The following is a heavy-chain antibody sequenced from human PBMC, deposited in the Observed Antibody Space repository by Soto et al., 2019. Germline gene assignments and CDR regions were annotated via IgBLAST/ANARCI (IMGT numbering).Heavy chain of an antibody. CDR3: ARALIVVVPAAIQYWFDP. CDR2: INPNSGGT. V-gene: IGHV1-2*02. CDR1: GYTFTGYY. Sequence: GASVKVSCKASGYTFTGYYMHWVRQAPGQGLEWMGWINPNSGGTNYAQKFQGRVTMTRDTSISTAYMELGRLRSDDTAVYYCARALIVVVPAAIQYWFDPWGQGTLVTVSS. J-gene: IGHJ5*02. D-gene: IGHD2-2*02.